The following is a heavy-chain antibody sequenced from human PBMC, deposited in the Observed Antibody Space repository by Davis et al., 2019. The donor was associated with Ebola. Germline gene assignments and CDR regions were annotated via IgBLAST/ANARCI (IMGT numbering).Heavy chain of an antibody. CDR3: TTLIDF. V-gene: IGHV3-73*01. D-gene: IGHD3-22*01. Sequence: GESLKISCAASGFTFSSYGMHWVRQAPGKGLEWVGRIRGKTKDYATAYAESVKGRFTISREDGRSTAYLQMHSLKSEDAAVYYCTTLIDFWGQGTLVTVSS. CDR2: IRGKTKDYAT. J-gene: IGHJ4*02. CDR1: GFTFSSYG.